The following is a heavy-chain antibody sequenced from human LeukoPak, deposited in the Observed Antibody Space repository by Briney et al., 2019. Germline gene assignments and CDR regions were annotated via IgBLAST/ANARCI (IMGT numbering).Heavy chain of an antibody. J-gene: IGHJ3*02. CDR1: GYTFTSYY. CDR3: ARDGFRVDSSGYYEGGDAFDI. Sequence: ASVKVSCKASGYTFTSYYMHWVRQAPGQGLEWMGIINPSGGSTSYAQKFQGRVTMTRDTSTSTVYMELSSLRSEDTAVYYCARDGFRVDSSGYYEGGDAFDIWGQGTMVTVSS. CDR2: INPSGGST. D-gene: IGHD3-22*01. V-gene: IGHV1-46*01.